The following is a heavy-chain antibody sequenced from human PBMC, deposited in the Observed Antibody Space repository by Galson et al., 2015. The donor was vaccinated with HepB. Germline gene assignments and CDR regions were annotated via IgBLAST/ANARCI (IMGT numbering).Heavy chain of an antibody. CDR2: FDPEDGET. CDR3: ATDWVTRKYSSSSGNIYYYYGMDV. J-gene: IGHJ6*02. V-gene: IGHV1-24*01. CDR1: GYTLTELS. Sequence: SVKVSCKVSGYTLTELSMHWVRQAPGKGLEWMGGFDPEDGETIYAQKFQGRVTMTEDTSTDTAYMELSSLRSEDTAVYYCATDWVTRKYSSSSGNIYYYYGMDVWGQGTTVTVSS. D-gene: IGHD6-6*01.